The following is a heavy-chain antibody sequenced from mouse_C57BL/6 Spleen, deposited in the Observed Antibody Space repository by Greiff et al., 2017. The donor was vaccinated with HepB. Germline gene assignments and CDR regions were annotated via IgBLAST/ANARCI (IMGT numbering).Heavy chain of an antibody. V-gene: IGHV1-64*01. Sequence: VQLQQPGAELVKPGASVKLSCKASGYTFTSYWMHWVKQRPGQGLEWIGMIHPNSGSTNYNEKFKSKATLTVDKSSSTAYMQLSSLTSEDSAVYYCAREESTMITTPYWYFDVWGTGTTVTVSS. D-gene: IGHD2-4*01. CDR3: AREESTMITTPYWYFDV. CDR1: GYTFTSYW. J-gene: IGHJ1*03. CDR2: IHPNSGST.